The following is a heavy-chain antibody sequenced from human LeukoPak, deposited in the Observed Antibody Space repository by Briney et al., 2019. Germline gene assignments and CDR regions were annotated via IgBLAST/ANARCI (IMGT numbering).Heavy chain of an antibody. D-gene: IGHD3-10*01. CDR2: ISWNSGSI. CDR1: GFTFDDYA. V-gene: IGHV3-9*01. Sequence: GGSLRLSCAASGFTFDDYAMHCVRQAPGKGLEWVSGISWNSGSIGYADAVKGRFTISRDNAKHSLHLQMNSLRAEDTALYYCAKGVRGVIKRIITHAINWFDPWGQGTLVTVSS. J-gene: IGHJ5*02. CDR3: AKGVRGVIKRIITHAINWFDP.